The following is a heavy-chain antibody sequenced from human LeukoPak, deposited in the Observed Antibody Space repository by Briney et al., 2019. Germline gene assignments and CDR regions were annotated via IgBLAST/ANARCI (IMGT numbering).Heavy chain of an antibody. D-gene: IGHD3-10*01. V-gene: IGHV3-48*01. CDR2: ISSSSSTI. CDR1: GFTFSSYS. CDR3: ARGPITMVRGGNFDY. J-gene: IGHJ4*02. Sequence: GGSLRLSCAASGFTFSSYSMNWVRQAPGKGLEWVSYISSSSSTIYYADSVKGRFTISRDNAKNSLYLQMNSLRAEDTAVYYCARGPITMVRGGNFDYWGQGTLVTVSS.